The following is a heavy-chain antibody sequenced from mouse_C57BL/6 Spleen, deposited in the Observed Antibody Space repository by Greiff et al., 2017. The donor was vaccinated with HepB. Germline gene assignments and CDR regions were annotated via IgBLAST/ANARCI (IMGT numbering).Heavy chain of an antibody. V-gene: IGHV1-81*01. CDR3: ARNYAMDY. Sequence: QVQLKQSGAELARPGASVKLSCKASGYTFTSYGISWVKQRTGQGLEWIGEIYPRSGNTYYNEKFKGKATLTADKSSSTAYMELRSLTSEDSAVYFCARNYAMDYWGQRTSVTVSS. CDR2: IYPRSGNT. CDR1: GYTFTSYG. J-gene: IGHJ4*01.